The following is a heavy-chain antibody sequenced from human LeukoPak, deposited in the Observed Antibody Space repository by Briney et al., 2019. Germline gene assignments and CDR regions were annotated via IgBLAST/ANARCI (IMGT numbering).Heavy chain of an antibody. V-gene: IGHV4-59*01. CDR2: IYFSGST. Sequence: SETLSLTCTVSGGSISSYYWSWIRQPPGKELEWIGYIYFSGSTNYNPSLKSRVTISVDTSKNQFSLKLSSVTAADTAVYYCARGSTYYDFWSGYPAVLGMDVWGQGTTVTVSS. J-gene: IGHJ6*02. D-gene: IGHD3-3*01. CDR1: GGSISSYY. CDR3: ARGSTYYDFWSGYPAVLGMDV.